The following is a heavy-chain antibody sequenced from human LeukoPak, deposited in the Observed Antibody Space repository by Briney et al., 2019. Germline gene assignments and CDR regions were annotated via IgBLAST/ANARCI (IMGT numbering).Heavy chain of an antibody. CDR3: ARLYSSSWYLAFDI. V-gene: IGHV3-33*01. J-gene: IGHJ3*02. CDR1: GFTFSSYG. D-gene: IGHD6-13*01. CDR2: MCYDGSNK. Sequence: GGSLRLSCAASGFTFSSYGMHWVRQAPGKGLGWVAVMCYDGSNKYYANSVKGRFTITRDNSKNTLYLQMNSLRAEDTAVYYCARLYSSSWYLAFDIWGQGTMVTVSS.